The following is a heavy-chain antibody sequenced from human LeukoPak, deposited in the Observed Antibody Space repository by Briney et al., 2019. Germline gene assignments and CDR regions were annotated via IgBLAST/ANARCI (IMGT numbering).Heavy chain of an antibody. V-gene: IGHV3-9*03. J-gene: IGHJ3*02. CDR2: ISWNSGSI. D-gene: IGHD2-15*01. CDR3: AKDSSAGFDI. Sequence: GGSLRLSCAASGFTFDDYAMHWVRQAPGKGLEWVSGISWNSGSIGYADSVKGRFTISRDNAKNSLYLQMNSLRAEDMALYYCAKDSSAGFDIWGQGTMVTVSS. CDR1: GFTFDDYA.